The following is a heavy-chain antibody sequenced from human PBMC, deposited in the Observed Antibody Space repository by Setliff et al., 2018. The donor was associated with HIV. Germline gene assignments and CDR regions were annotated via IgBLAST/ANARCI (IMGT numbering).Heavy chain of an antibody. CDR1: GDSTSSSSSY. CDR2: IYYSGST. CDR3: LLEAPLMMGTTPPL. V-gene: IGHV4-39*01. Sequence: PSETLSLTCTVSGDSTSSSSSYWGRIRQPPGKGLEWIGSIYYSGSTYYNPSLKSRVTISIDTSKTQFSLELTSVTAADTAVYYCLLEAPLMMGTTPPLWGQGTLVTVSS. D-gene: IGHD1-7*01. J-gene: IGHJ4*02.